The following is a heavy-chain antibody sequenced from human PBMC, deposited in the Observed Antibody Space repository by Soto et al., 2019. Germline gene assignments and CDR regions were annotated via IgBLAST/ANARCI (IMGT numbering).Heavy chain of an antibody. CDR2: IYYSGST. J-gene: IGHJ5*02. D-gene: IGHD4-4*01. V-gene: IGHV4-39*01. Sequence: PSQTLSLTCTVSGGSISSSSYYWGWIRQPPGKGLEWIGSIYYSGSTYYNPSLKSRVTISVDTSKNQFSLKLSSVTAADTAVYYCARKRLATVNTWFDPWGQGTLVTXSS. CDR3: ARKRLATVNTWFDP. CDR1: GGSISSSSYY.